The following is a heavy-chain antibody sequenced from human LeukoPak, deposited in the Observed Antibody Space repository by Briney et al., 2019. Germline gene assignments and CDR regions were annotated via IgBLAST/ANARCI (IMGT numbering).Heavy chain of an antibody. CDR1: GFTFSSYE. CDR3: ARDDSSGYQADY. J-gene: IGHJ4*02. CDR2: ISSSGSTI. V-gene: IGHV3-48*03. Sequence: GGSLRLSCAASGFTFSSYEMNWVRQAPGKGLEWVSYISSSGSTIYYADSVKGRFTISRDNAKNTLYLQMGSLRAEDMAVYYCARDDSSGYQADYWGQGTLVTVSS. D-gene: IGHD3-22*01.